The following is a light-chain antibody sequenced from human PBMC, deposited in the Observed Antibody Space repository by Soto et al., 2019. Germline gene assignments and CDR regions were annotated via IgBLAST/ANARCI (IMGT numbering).Light chain of an antibody. CDR3: QHSYSTPRT. Sequence: DIQMTQSPSSLSASVGDRVTITCRASQSISSYLNWYQQKPGKAPKLLIFAASTLQGGVPSRFSGSGSGTDFTLTISSLQPEDFATYYCQHSYSTPRTFGQGTKVDIK. CDR2: AAS. J-gene: IGKJ1*01. CDR1: QSISSY. V-gene: IGKV1-39*01.